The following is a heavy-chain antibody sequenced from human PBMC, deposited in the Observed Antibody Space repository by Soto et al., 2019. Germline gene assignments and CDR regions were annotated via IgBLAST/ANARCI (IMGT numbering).Heavy chain of an antibody. CDR3: ARAYTPVRFLEWPRMQHYYGMDV. J-gene: IGHJ6*02. Sequence: GGSLRLSCAASGFTFSSYWMHWVRQAPGKGLVWVSRINSDGSSTSYADSVKGRFTISRDNAKNTLYLQMNSLRAEDTAVYYCARAYTPVRFLEWPRMQHYYGMDVWGQGTTVTVSS. CDR1: GFTFSSYW. V-gene: IGHV3-74*01. D-gene: IGHD3-3*01. CDR2: INSDGSST.